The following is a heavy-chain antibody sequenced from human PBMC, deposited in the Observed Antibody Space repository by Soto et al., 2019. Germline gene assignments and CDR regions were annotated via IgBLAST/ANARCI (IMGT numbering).Heavy chain of an antibody. D-gene: IGHD3-9*01. V-gene: IGHV3-30-3*01. CDR2: IAYDGSNA. CDR1: GFTFRNHA. Sequence: PGGSLRLSCAASGFTFRNHAMHWVRQAPGKGLECLAVIAYDGSNAFYTGSVKGRFTISRDNSKNMVYLQMDSLRADDTALYYCAKDRQPDGIWTFDYWGQGTLVTVSS. CDR3: AKDRQPDGIWTFDY. J-gene: IGHJ4*02.